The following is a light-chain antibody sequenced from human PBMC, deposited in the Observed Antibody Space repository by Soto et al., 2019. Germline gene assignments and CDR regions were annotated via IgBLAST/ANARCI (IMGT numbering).Light chain of an antibody. CDR1: QSISNH. CDR2: AAS. V-gene: IGKV1-39*01. Sequence: DIQMTQYPSSLSASVEDRVIITCRASQSISNHLNWYQQKPGKAPKLLIFAASSLQSGVPSRFGGSRSGPVFPLTISSLQPEDFATYYCQQSYSSPPTFGQRTKVDIK. J-gene: IGKJ1*01. CDR3: QQSYSSPPT.